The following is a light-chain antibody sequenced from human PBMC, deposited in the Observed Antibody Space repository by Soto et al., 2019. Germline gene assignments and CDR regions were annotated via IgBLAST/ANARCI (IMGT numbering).Light chain of an antibody. CDR2: DVS. J-gene: IGLJ2*01. CDR3: CSNAGSYEV. Sequence: QSALTQPRSVSGSPGQSVTISCTGTSSDVGGYNYVSWYQQHPGKAPKGMIYDVSERPSGVPDRFSGSKSGNTASLTISGLQAEDEADYYCCSNAGSYEVFGGGTKVIVL. V-gene: IGLV2-11*01. CDR1: SSDVGGYNY.